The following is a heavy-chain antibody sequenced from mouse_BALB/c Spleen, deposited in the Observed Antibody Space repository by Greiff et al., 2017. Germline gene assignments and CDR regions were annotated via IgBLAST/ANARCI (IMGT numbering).Heavy chain of an antibody. CDR2: IDPANGNT. CDR1: GFNIKDTY. J-gene: IGHJ4*01. V-gene: IGHV14-3*02. CDR3: ARRRGNPGYAMDY. Sequence: EVQLQQSGAELVKPGASVKLSCTASGFNIKDTYMHWVKQRPEQGLEWIGRIDPANGNTKYDPKFQGKATITADTSSNTAYLQLSSLTSEDTAVYYCARRRGNPGYAMDYWGQGTSVTVSS. D-gene: IGHD2-1*01.